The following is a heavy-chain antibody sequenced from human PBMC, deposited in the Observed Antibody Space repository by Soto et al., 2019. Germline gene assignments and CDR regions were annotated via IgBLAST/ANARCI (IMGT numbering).Heavy chain of an antibody. D-gene: IGHD3-10*01. CDR2: INPSGGST. CDR1: GYTFTSYY. J-gene: IGHJ3*02. Sequence: ASVKVSCKASGYTFTSYYMHWVRQAPGQGLEWMGIINPSGGSTSYAQKFQGRVTMTRDTSTSAVYMELSSLRSEDTAVYYCARDSMVRPAFDIWGQGTMVTVSS. CDR3: ARDSMVRPAFDI. V-gene: IGHV1-46*03.